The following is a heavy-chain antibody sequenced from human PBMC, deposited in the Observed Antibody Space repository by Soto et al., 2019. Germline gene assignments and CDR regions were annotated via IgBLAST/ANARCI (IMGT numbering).Heavy chain of an antibody. CDR3: ARHRGKLNRALGRAAIYYYYGMDV. J-gene: IGHJ6*02. D-gene: IGHD6-25*01. V-gene: IGHV4-39*01. Sequence: QLQLQESGPGLVKPSETLSLTCTVSGGSISSSSYYWGWIRQPPGKGLEWIGSIYYSGSTYYNPSLKSRVTISVDTSKNHFSLKLSSVTAADTAVYYCARHRGKLNRALGRAAIYYYYGMDVWGQGTTVTVSS. CDR1: GGSISSSSYY. CDR2: IYYSGST.